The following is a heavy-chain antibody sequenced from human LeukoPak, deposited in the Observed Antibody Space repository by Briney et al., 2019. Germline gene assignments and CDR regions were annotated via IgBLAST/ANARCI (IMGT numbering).Heavy chain of an antibody. CDR2: INPNSGGT. J-gene: IGHJ4*02. Sequence: ASVKVSCKASGYTFTGYYIHWVRQAPGQGLEWMGWINPNSGGTNHAQKFQGRVTMTRDTSINTAYMELSRLRSDDTAMYYCARGEWELLGYWGQGTLVTVSS. CDR3: ARGEWELLGY. CDR1: GYTFTGYY. V-gene: IGHV1-2*02. D-gene: IGHD1-26*01.